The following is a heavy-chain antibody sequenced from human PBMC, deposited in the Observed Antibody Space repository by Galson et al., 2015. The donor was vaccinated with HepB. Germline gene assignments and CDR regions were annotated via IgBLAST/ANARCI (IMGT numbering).Heavy chain of an antibody. Sequence: SGAEVKKPGESLKISCKGFGYSFSSYWIGWVRQMPGKGLEWMGIIYPGDSDTTYSPSFQGQVTISADKSISTAYLQWSSLKASDTAMYYCTRRGTMIQGSIVGDWFDPWGQGTLVTVSS. J-gene: IGHJ5*02. CDR2: IYPGDSDT. D-gene: IGHD3-10*01. V-gene: IGHV5-51*03. CDR3: TRRGTMIQGSIVGDWFDP. CDR1: GYSFSSYW.